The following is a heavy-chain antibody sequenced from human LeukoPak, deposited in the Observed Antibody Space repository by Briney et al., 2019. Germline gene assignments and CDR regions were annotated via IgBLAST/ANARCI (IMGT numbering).Heavy chain of an antibody. CDR2: IKQDGSEK. Sequence: GGALRLSRAPSGFTFSSYWMSWVRQAPGKGLEWVANIKQDGSEKYYVDSVKGRFTISRDNAKNSLYLQMNSLRAEDMAVYYCARGSIWFGLWGQGTLVTVPS. J-gene: IGHJ5*02. V-gene: IGHV3-7*01. CDR1: GFTFSSYW. CDR3: ARGSIWFGL.